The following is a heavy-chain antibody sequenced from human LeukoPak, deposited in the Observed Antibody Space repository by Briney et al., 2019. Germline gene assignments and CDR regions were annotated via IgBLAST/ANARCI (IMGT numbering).Heavy chain of an antibody. Sequence: ETLSLTCTVSGGSISSYYWSWIRQPPGKGLEWIGYIYYSGSTNYNPSLKSRVTISVDTSKNQFSLKLSSVTAADTAVYYCAREGRTSRFDYWGQGNLVSLS. D-gene: IGHD3-10*01. CDR1: GGSISSYY. J-gene: IGHJ4*02. CDR3: AREGRTSRFDY. V-gene: IGHV4-59*01. CDR2: IYYSGST.